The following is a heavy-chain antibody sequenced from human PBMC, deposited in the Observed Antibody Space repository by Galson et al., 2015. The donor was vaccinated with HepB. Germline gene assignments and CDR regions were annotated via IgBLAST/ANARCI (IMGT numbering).Heavy chain of an antibody. CDR1: GYTFTNYD. CDR2: MNPKSGNT. Sequence: SVKVSCKASGYTFTNYDINWVRQATGQGLEWMGWMNPKSGNTGYAQKFQGRVTMTRNTSISTAYMELSSLRSEDTAVYYCTRWGYYGDYKYSYYYYMDVWGKGTTVTVSS. V-gene: IGHV1-8*01. CDR3: TRWGYYGDYKYSYYYYMDV. D-gene: IGHD4-17*01. J-gene: IGHJ6*03.